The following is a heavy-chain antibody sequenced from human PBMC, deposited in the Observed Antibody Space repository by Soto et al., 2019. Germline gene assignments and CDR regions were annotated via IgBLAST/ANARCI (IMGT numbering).Heavy chain of an antibody. D-gene: IGHD3-22*01. CDR1: GFTFSTYS. J-gene: IGHJ6*01. CDR3: ARYDSSGFYCPYYSYGMDA. CDR2: ISSSSSYI. Sequence: PGGSLRLSCAASGFTFSTYSMNWVRQAPGKGLEWVSSISSSSSYIYYADSVKGRFTISRDNAKNSLYLQMNSLRAEDTAVYYCARYDSSGFYCPYYSYGMDALGQGTTLTVSS. V-gene: IGHV3-21*01.